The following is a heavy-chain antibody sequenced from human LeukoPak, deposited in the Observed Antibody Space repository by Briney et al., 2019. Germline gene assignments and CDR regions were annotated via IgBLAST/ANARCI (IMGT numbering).Heavy chain of an antibody. V-gene: IGHV4-39*01. CDR1: GVSISSSNSY. D-gene: IGHD3/OR15-3a*01. J-gene: IGHJ4*02. CDR3: ARQTGSGLFILP. Sequence: PSETLSLTCTVSGVSISSSNSYWGWIRQPPGKGLEWIGSIYYSGNTYYNASLKSQVSISIDTSENQFSLRLTSVTAADTAVYYCARQTGSGLFILPGGQGTLVTVSS. CDR2: IYYSGNT.